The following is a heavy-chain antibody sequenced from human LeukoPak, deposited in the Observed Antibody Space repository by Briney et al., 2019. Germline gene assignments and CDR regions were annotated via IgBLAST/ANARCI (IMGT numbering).Heavy chain of an antibody. CDR3: TLSYCSSTSCYPTG. V-gene: IGHV3-73*01. J-gene: IGHJ4*02. CDR1: GFTFSGSA. Sequence: GSLRLSCAASGFTFSGSAMHWVRQASGKGLEWVGRIRSKANSYATAYAASVKGRFTISRDDSKNTAYLQMNSLKTEDTAVYYCTLSYCSSTSCYPTGWGQGTLVTVSS. D-gene: IGHD2-2*01. CDR2: IRSKANSYAT.